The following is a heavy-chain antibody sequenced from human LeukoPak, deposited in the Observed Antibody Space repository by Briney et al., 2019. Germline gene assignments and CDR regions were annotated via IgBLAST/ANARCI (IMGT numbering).Heavy chain of an antibody. CDR3: AKDNFGLVPYCFDS. D-gene: IGHD2-21*01. V-gene: IGHV3-23*01. CDR1: GFTFTDYA. Sequence: PRGSLRLSCVASGFTFTDYAMSWVRQAPGKGLEWVSSIGGGGFNTHYADSVKGRFSISRDTSTNTLYLEMNSLRADDSALYYCAKDNFGLVPYCFDSWGQGTLVTVSS. CDR2: IGGGGFNT. J-gene: IGHJ4*02.